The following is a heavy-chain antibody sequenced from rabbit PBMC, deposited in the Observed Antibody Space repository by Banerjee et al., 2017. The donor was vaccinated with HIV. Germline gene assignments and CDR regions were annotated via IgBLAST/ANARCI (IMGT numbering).Heavy chain of an antibody. CDR2: IDPLFGAT. CDR1: GFDFSSYY. J-gene: IGHJ4*01. V-gene: IGHV1S7*01. CDR3: ARDMTNNVGYGGAIFSL. Sequence: QLKESGGGLVQPGGSLKLSCKASGFDFSSYYMSWVRQAPGKGLEWIGYIDPLFGATYYASWVNGRFTISSHNAQNTLYLQLNSLTVADTATYFCARDMTNNVGYGGAIFSLWGPGTLVTVS. D-gene: IGHD4-2*01.